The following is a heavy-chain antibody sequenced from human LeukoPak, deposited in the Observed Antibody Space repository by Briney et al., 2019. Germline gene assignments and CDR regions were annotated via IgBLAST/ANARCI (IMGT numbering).Heavy chain of an antibody. CDR1: GGSISGYF. D-gene: IGHD3-22*01. CDR2: IHTIET. Sequence: SETLSLTCTISGGSISGYFGTWIRQASGKGLEWIGYIHTIETKYNPSLQSRVSMSIDTSKDQFSLNLRSVTAADTAVYYCARGLRDEERYYKYYYMDVWGKGTTVTVSS. J-gene: IGHJ6*03. CDR3: ARGLRDEERYYKYYYMDV. V-gene: IGHV4-4*09.